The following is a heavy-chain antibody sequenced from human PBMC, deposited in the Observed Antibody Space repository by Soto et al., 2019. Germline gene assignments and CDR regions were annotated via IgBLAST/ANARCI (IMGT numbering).Heavy chain of an antibody. CDR2: ISGGGVGT. Sequence: GGSLRLSCAASGFTFSSYAMSWVRQAPGKGLEWVSAISGGGVGTYNADSVKGRFTISRDNSKNTLYLQMNSLRVEDTAVYYCAKEGAWMHLRFDYWGQGALVTVSS. CDR3: AKEGAWMHLRFDY. V-gene: IGHV3-23*01. J-gene: IGHJ4*02. D-gene: IGHD5-12*01. CDR1: GFTFSSYA.